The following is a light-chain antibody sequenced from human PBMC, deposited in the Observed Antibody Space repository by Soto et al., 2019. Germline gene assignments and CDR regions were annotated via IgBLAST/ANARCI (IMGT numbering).Light chain of an antibody. CDR3: FSYTSSRAYV. J-gene: IGLJ1*01. V-gene: IGLV2-14*01. Sequence: QSVLTQPASVSGSPGQSITISCTGTSGDIGSYNRVSWYQQHPGKAPKLIIYEVTDRPSGVSNRFSGSKSGNTASLTISGLQVEDEAEYFCFSYTSSRAYVFGIGTKVTVL. CDR2: EVT. CDR1: SGDIGSYNR.